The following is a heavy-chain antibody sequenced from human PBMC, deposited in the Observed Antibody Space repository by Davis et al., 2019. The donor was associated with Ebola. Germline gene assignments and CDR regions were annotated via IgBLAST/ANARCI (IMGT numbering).Heavy chain of an antibody. V-gene: IGHV1-24*01. D-gene: IGHD3-10*01. CDR1: GYTLTELS. Sequence: ASVKVSCKVSGYTLTELSMHWVRQAPGKGLEWMGGFDPEDGETIYAQKFQGRVTMTRDTSVSTAYMELGSLTSEDTAVYYCARGPTGMIDYWGEGTLVTVSS. CDR3: ARGPTGMIDY. CDR2: FDPEDGET. J-gene: IGHJ4*02.